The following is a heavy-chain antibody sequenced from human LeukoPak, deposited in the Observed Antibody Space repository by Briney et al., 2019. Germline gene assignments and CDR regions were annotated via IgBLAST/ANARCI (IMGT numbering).Heavy chain of an antibody. Sequence: PTGGSLRLSCAASGFIFSNYAMSWVRQTPARGLEWVSSLRGDGETFYADSVKGRFTLSRDDSRYTVYLQLNNLRVEDTAIYYCAKASWVSNVDAVLWGQGTLVTVSS. J-gene: IGHJ4*02. D-gene: IGHD3-16*01. CDR3: AKASWVSNVDAVL. V-gene: IGHV3-23*01. CDR2: LRGDGET. CDR1: GFIFSNYA.